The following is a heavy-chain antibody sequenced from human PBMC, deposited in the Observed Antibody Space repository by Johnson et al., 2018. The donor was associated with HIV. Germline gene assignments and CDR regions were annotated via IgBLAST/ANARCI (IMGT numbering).Heavy chain of an antibody. Sequence: QEQLVESGGGVVQPGRSLRLSCVASGFTFSTYGMHWVRQAPGKGLEWVAVIWYDGSNKYYADSVKGRFTISRDNSKNTLYLQMNSLRAEDTAVYYCASTGYSSGWYWDAFDIWGQGTMVTVSS. D-gene: IGHD6-19*01. V-gene: IGHV3-33*01. CDR3: ASTGYSSGWYWDAFDI. CDR1: GFTFSTYG. J-gene: IGHJ3*02. CDR2: IWYDGSNK.